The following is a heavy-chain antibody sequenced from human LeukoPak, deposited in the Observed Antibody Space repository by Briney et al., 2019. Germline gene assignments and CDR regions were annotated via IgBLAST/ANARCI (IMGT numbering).Heavy chain of an antibody. D-gene: IGHD5-12*01. CDR1: GGSVSNSSYY. J-gene: IGHJ6*03. CDR2: IYYSGST. Sequence: PSETLSLTCTVSGGSVSNSSYYWGWIRQPPWKGLEWIGSIYYSGSTYYNPSLKSRVTISVDTSKNQFSLKVSSVTAADTAVFYCARDRRSGYSGYNYYYYYYMDVWGKGTTVTVSS. V-gene: IGHV4-39*07. CDR3: ARDRRSGYSGYNYYYYYYMDV.